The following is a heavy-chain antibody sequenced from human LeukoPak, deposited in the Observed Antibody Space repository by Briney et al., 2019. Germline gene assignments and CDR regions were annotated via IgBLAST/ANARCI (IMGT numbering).Heavy chain of an antibody. J-gene: IGHJ6*03. Sequence: PSETLSLTCTVSGASMSNYYWSWIRQPPGKGLEWIGHFYYSGSTNYNPSLRSRVTISVDSSKNQFSLKLSSVTAADTVVYYCARQEGSSWYFHYMDVWGRGTTVTVSS. CDR2: FYYSGST. V-gene: IGHV4-59*08. CDR3: ARQEGSSWYFHYMDV. CDR1: GASMSNYY. D-gene: IGHD6-13*01.